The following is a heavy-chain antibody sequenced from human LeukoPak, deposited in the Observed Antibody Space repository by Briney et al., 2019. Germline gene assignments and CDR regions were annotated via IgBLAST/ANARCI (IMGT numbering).Heavy chain of an antibody. J-gene: IGHJ4*02. V-gene: IGHV1-46*01. CDR1: GYAFINYY. CDR3: ARDGPRLDYDFWSGYYGDY. Sequence: ASVKVSCKASGYAFINYYMHWVRQAPGQGLEWMGIINPRAGTTTYAQKFQGRVTMTRDTSTTTVYMELSSLISEDTAVYYCARDGPRLDYDFWSGYYGDYWGQGSLVTVSS. D-gene: IGHD3-3*01. CDR2: INPRAGTT.